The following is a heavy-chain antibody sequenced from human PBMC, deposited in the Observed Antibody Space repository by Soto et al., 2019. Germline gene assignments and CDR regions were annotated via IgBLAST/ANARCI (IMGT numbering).Heavy chain of an antibody. V-gene: IGHV3-23*01. J-gene: IGHJ4*02. CDR2: ISGGGDRI. Sequence: GSLRLSCAASGFTFSSYWMHWVRQAPGKGLEWVSAISGGGDRIYSADSVKGRFTISRDNSKNTLYLQMNSLRAEDTAVYYCTKHLYDASGYSKSNNWGQGTLVTVSS. CDR3: TKHLYDASGYSKSNN. D-gene: IGHD3-22*01. CDR1: GFTFSSYW.